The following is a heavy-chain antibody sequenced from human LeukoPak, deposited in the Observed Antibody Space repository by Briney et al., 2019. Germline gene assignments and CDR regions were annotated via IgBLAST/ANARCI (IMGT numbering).Heavy chain of an antibody. Sequence: GGSLRLSCAASGFTFSNYAMSWVRQAPGKGLEWVSAFSGSGGSTHYADSGKGRFTISRDNSKNTLYLQMNSLRAGDTAVYYCATSGLSRFGFWGQGTLVTVSS. CDR2: FSGSGGST. CDR3: ATSGLSRFGF. CDR1: GFTFSNYA. V-gene: IGHV3-23*01. D-gene: IGHD2/OR15-2a*01. J-gene: IGHJ4*02.